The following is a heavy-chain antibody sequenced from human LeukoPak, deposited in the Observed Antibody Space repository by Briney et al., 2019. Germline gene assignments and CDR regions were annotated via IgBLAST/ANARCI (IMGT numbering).Heavy chain of an antibody. CDR3: ARYDLGYCSSTSCSSGGMDV. CDR1: GYTFTSYD. J-gene: IGHJ6*02. CDR2: MNPNRGNT. Sequence: ASVTVSCKASGYTFTSYDINWVRQATGQGLEWMGWMNPNRGNTGYAQKFQGRVTMTRNTSISTAYMELSSLRSEDTAVYYCARYDLGYCSSTSCSSGGMDVWGQGTTVTVSS. V-gene: IGHV1-8*01. D-gene: IGHD2-2*01.